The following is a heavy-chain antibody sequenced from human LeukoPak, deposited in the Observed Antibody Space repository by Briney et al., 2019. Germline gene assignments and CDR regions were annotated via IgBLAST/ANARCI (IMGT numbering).Heavy chain of an antibody. CDR3: ARDDDILTGYLP. CDR1: GYTFTGYY. Sequence: ASVKVSCKASGYTFTGYYMHWVRQAPGQGLEWMGRINPNSGGTNYAQKFQGRVTMTRDTSISTAYMELSRLRSDDTAVYYCARDDDILTGYLPWGQGTLVTVSS. D-gene: IGHD3-9*01. CDR2: INPNSGGT. J-gene: IGHJ5*02. V-gene: IGHV1-2*06.